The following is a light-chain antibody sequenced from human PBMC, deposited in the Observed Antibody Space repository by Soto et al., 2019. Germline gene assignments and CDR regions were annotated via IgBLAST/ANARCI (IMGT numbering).Light chain of an antibody. CDR1: QGVGNNY. J-gene: IGKJ1*01. CDR2: GAS. CDR3: QQYATSPLT. Sequence: EILLTQSPGTLSLSPGERVTLSCRASQGVGNNYLAWYQQKPGQAPRLLVHGASNRATGIPDRFSGSGSVTDFTLTISRLEPEDFAVYYCQQYATSPLTFGQGTKVEIK. V-gene: IGKV3-20*01.